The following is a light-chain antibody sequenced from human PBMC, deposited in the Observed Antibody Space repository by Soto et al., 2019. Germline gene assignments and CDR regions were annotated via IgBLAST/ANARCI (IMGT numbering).Light chain of an antibody. Sequence: QSVLTQPPSVSGAPGQWVTISCTGSSSNIGAGYPVHWYQQLPGTAPKLLVAGNRPSGVPDRFSVSKSGASASLAITGLQAEDEADYYCQSYDSSLSPRWVFGGGTKVTVL. CDR2: G. V-gene: IGLV1-40*01. CDR1: SSNIGAGYP. J-gene: IGLJ3*02. CDR3: QSYDSSLSPRWV.